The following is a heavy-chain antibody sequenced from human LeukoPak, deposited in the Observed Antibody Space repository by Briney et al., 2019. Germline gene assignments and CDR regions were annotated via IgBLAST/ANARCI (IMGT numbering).Heavy chain of an antibody. D-gene: IGHD6-19*01. CDR1: GYTFTSYG. Sequence: ASVKVSCKASGYTFTSYGISWVRQAPGQGLEWMGWISAYNGNTNYAQKLQGRVTMTTDTSTSTAYVELRSLRSDDTAVYYCARDPGYSSGWYWAFDIWGQGTMVTVSS. J-gene: IGHJ3*02. CDR2: ISAYNGNT. CDR3: ARDPGYSSGWYWAFDI. V-gene: IGHV1-18*01.